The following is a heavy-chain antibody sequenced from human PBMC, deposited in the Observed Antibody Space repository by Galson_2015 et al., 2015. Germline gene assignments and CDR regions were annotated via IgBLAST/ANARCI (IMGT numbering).Heavy chain of an antibody. J-gene: IGHJ3*02. CDR3: ARRPRGDDELGSFDI. CDR2: IDYSGNT. Sequence: SETLSLTCSVSGGSIRNSWWSWIRQPPGKELEWIGNIDYSGNTYYKPSLKSRVTISVDTSKNQFSLKLVSVTPADTGVYYCARRPRGDDELGSFDIWGEGTMVTVSS. CDR1: GGSIRNSW. V-gene: IGHV4-59*01. D-gene: IGHD3-10*01.